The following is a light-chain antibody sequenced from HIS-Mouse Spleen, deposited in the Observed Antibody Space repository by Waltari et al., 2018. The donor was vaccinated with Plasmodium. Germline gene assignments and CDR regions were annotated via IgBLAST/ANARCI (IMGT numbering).Light chain of an antibody. CDR1: ALPKKY. CDR2: EDS. J-gene: IGLJ3*02. CDR3: YSTDSSGNHRV. V-gene: IGLV3-10*01. Sequence: SYELTQPPSVSVSPGQTARITCFGAALPKKYAYWYQKKSGQAPVLVIYEDSKRPSGIPERFSGSSSGTMATLTISGAQVEDEADYYCYSTDSSGNHRVFGGGTKLTVL.